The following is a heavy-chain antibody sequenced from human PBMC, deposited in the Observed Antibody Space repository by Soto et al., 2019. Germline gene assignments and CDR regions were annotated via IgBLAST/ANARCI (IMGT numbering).Heavy chain of an antibody. CDR2: ISGSGGST. CDR3: AKGRYYYDSSGPRYFAY. Sequence: PGGSLRLSCAASGFTFSSYAMSWVRQAPGKGLEWVSAISGSGGSTYYADSVKGRFTISRDNSKNTLYLQMNSLRAEDTAVYYCAKGRYYYDSSGPRYFAYWAQGSLVIVSS. V-gene: IGHV3-23*01. D-gene: IGHD3-22*01. CDR1: GFTFSSYA. J-gene: IGHJ4*02.